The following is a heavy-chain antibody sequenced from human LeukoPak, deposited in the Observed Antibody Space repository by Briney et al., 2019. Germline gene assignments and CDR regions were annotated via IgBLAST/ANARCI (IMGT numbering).Heavy chain of an antibody. Sequence: GGSLRLSCAASGFTFRSYWMTWIRQAQGRGLAGVANIKQDGSETFYVDSVKGRFTISRDNAKNSLYLQMRAEDTAVYYCVRDRPWSSRVPGGVNNWFDPWGQGTLVTVSS. J-gene: IGHJ5*02. CDR1: GFTFRSYW. CDR2: IKQDGSET. D-gene: IGHD4/OR15-4a*01. CDR3: VRDRPWSSRVPGGVNNWFDP. V-gene: IGHV3-7*01.